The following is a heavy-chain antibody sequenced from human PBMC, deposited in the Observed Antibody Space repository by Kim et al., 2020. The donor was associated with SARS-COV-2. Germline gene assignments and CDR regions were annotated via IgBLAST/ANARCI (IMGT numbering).Heavy chain of an antibody. V-gene: IGHV4-39*01. CDR3: ATTTMIVVVGDAFDI. Sequence: PSLKSRVTISVDTSKNQFSLKLSSVTAADTAVYYCATTTMIVVVGDAFDIWGQGTMVTVSS. D-gene: IGHD3-22*01. J-gene: IGHJ3*02.